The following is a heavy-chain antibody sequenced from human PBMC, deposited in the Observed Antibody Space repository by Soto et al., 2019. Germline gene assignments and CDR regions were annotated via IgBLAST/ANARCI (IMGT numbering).Heavy chain of an antibody. Sequence: PGGSLRLSCAASGFTFSDYAVNWVRQAPGKGLEWVSTVSGSGAKTYYADSVKGRFTISRDNSKDTLYLQMNSLRAEDTAVYYCAKGSGYSYEKFYFDSWGQGTLVTVSS. D-gene: IGHD5-18*01. J-gene: IGHJ4*02. CDR3: AKGSGYSYEKFYFDS. V-gene: IGHV3-23*01. CDR1: GFTFSDYA. CDR2: VSGSGAKT.